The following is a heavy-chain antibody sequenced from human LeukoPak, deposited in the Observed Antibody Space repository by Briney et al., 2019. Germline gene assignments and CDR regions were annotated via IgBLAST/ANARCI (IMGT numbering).Heavy chain of an antibody. CDR1: GGSISSYY. CDR3: ARDNGERFGELYYYYYMDV. J-gene: IGHJ6*03. V-gene: IGHV4-4*07. Sequence: SETLSLTCTVSGGSISSYYWSWIRQPAGKGLEWIGRIYTSGSTNYNPSLKSRVTMSVDTSKNQFSLKLSSVTAADTAVYYCARDNGERFGELYYYYYMDVWGKGTTVTISS. CDR2: IYTSGST. D-gene: IGHD3-10*01.